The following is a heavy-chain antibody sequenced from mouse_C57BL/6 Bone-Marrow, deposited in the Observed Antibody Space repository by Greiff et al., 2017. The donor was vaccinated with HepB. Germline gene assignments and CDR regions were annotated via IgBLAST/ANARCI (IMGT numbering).Heavy chain of an antibody. J-gene: IGHJ3*01. CDR3: TTLLYYGFAY. CDR2: IDPENGDT. Sequence: EVQLQQSGAELVRPGASVKLSCTASGFNIKDDYMHWVKQRPEQGLEWIGWIDPENGDTEYASKFQGKATITADTSSNTAYLQLSSLTSEDTAVYYCTTLLYYGFAYWGQGTLVTVSA. CDR1: GFNIKDDY. D-gene: IGHD2-1*01. V-gene: IGHV14-4*01.